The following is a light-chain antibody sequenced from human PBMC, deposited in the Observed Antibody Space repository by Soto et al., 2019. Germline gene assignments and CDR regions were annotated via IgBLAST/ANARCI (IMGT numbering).Light chain of an antibody. CDR3: QTWDSNTAQVV. Sequence: SYELTQPPSVSVSPGQTASITCSGDKLGDKYGSWYQQKAGQSPVLVIYEDTKRPSGIPERFSGSNSGNTATPTISGTQAMDEADYYCQTWDSNTAQVVFGGGTKLTVL. V-gene: IGLV3-1*01. J-gene: IGLJ2*01. CDR1: KLGDKY. CDR2: EDT.